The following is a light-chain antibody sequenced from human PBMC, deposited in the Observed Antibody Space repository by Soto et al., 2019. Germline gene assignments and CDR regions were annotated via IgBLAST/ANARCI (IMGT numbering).Light chain of an antibody. V-gene: IGKV2-24*01. CDR1: QGLLHGNGNTY. CDR3: MQATDFPRT. Sequence: DGVMTHTPRCARVSLVRPSSVSCMSIQGLLHGNGNTYLSWLQQRPGQPPRLLIYKIFNRLSGVPDRFSGSGAGTDFTLKISRVEAEDVGVYYCMQATDFPRTFGQGTKVDI. J-gene: IGKJ1*01. CDR2: KIF.